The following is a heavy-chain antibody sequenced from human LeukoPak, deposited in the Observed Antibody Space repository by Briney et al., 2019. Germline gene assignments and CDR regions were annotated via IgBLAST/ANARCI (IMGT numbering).Heavy chain of an antibody. CDR3: ARETSGSSDY. D-gene: IGHD3-22*01. V-gene: IGHV3-33*01. Sequence: PGGSLRLSCAASGFTFIKYGMHWVRQAPGKGLEWVAVIWFDGSQKYYGDSVKGRFTISRDNSKNTVYLQINSLRAEDTAVYYCARETSGSSDYWGQGTLVTVSS. J-gene: IGHJ4*02. CDR2: IWFDGSQK. CDR1: GFTFIKYG.